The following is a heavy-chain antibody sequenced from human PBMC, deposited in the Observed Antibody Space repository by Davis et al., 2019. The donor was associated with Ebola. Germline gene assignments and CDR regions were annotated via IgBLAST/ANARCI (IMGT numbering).Heavy chain of an antibody. CDR1: GGTFSSDG. V-gene: IGHV1-69*04. CDR2: IIPIVGIA. J-gene: IGHJ6*02. D-gene: IGHD1-1*01. Sequence: AASVKVSCKASGGTFSSDGIRWVRQAPGQGLEWMGRIIPIVGIANYAPKFQGRVTITADKSTSTANMEVNSLRSEDTAVYYCARGGTWNLDYGMDVWGQGTTVTVSS. CDR3: ARGGTWNLDYGMDV.